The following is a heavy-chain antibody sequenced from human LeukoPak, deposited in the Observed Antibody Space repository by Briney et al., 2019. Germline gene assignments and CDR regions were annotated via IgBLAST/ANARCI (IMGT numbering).Heavy chain of an antibody. V-gene: IGHV4-39*01. CDR1: GGSINSSSSYY. D-gene: IGHD2-8*01. CDR2: IYYSGST. CDR3: ARLPMAMGVFDY. Sequence: SGTLSLTCAVSGGSINSSSSYYWGWIRQPPGKGLEWIGRIYYSGSTYHNPSLKSRVTISVDTSKNQFSLKLSSVTAADTAVYYCARLPMAMGVFDYWGQGTLVTVSS. J-gene: IGHJ4*02.